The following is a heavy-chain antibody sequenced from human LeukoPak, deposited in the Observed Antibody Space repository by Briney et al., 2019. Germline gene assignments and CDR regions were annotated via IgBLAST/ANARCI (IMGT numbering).Heavy chain of an antibody. CDR2: INPNSGGT. Sequence: ASVKVSCKASGYTFICYYMHWVRQAPGQGLEWMGWINPNSGGTNYAQKFQGRVTMTRDTSISTAYMELSRLRSDDTAVYYCARDVTGDQSWFFDLWGRGTLVTVSS. CDR3: ARDVTGDQSWFFDL. D-gene: IGHD7-27*01. V-gene: IGHV1-2*02. CDR1: GYTFICYY. J-gene: IGHJ2*01.